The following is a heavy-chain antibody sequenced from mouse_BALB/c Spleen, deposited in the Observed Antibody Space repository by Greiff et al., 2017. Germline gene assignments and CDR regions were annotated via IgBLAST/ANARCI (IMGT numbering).Heavy chain of an antibody. CDR2: IWTGGGT. V-gene: IGHV2-9-2*01. Sequence: QVQLKESGPGLVAPSQSLSITCTVSGFSLTSYDISWIRQPPGKGLEWLGVIWTGGGTNYNSAFMSRLSISKDNSKSQVFLKMNSLQTDDTAIYYCVRDGDYGSSSFAYWGQGTLVTVSA. J-gene: IGHJ3*01. D-gene: IGHD1-1*01. CDR3: VRDGDYGSSSFAY. CDR1: GFSLTSYD.